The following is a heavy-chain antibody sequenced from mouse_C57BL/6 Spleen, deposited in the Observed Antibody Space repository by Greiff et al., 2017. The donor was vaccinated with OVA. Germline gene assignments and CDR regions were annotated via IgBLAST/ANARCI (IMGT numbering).Heavy chain of an antibody. Sequence: VQLQQSGAELVKPGASVKLSCKASGYTFTSYWMQWVKQRPGQGLEWIGEIDPSDSYTNYNQKFKGKATLTVDTSSSTAYMQLSSLTSEDSAVYYCARTYYGDYWGQGTTLTVSS. CDR1: GYTFTSYW. V-gene: IGHV1-50*01. CDR2: IDPSDSYT. CDR3: ARTYYGDY. D-gene: IGHD1-1*01. J-gene: IGHJ2*01.